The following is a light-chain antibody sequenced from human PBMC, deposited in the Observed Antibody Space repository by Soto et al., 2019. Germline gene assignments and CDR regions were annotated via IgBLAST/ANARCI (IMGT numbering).Light chain of an antibody. CDR1: QSVLYSSNNKNY. CDR2: WAS. J-gene: IGKJ2*02. V-gene: IGKV4-1*01. Sequence: DIVMTQSPDSLAVSLGESATINCKSSQSVLYSSNNKNYLAWYQQKPGQPPKLLIYWASTRESGVPDRFSGSGSGTDFTLTISSLQAEDVAVYYCQQYYSTTCTFGQGTKLEIK. CDR3: QQYYSTTCT.